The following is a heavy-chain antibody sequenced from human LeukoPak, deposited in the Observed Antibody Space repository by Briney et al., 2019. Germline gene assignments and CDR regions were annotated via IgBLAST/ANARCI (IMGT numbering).Heavy chain of an antibody. Sequence: PETLSLTCAVYGGSFSGYYWSWIRHPPGKGLEWIGEINHSGSTNYNPSLKSRVTISVDTSKNQFPLKLSSVTAADTAVYYCARTTTLPYYYYYYLDVWGKGTTVTVS. CDR1: GGSFSGYY. CDR3: ARTTTLPYYYYYYLDV. V-gene: IGHV4-34*01. CDR2: INHSGST. J-gene: IGHJ6*03. D-gene: IGHD1-14*01.